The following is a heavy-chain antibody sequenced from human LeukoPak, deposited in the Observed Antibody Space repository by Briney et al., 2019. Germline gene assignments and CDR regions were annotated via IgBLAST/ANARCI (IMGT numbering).Heavy chain of an antibody. J-gene: IGHJ4*02. CDR1: GLTFSKYW. CDR3: ATKQWLAPPPDS. V-gene: IGHV3-74*01. Sequence: AGGSLRLSCAASGLTFSKYWMLWVRQAPGKGQESVSRINTDGTVTTYADSVKGRFTVSRDNADNTMFLQMNSVRDEDTAVYYCATKQWLAPPPDSWGQGTPVTVSS. D-gene: IGHD6-19*01. CDR2: INTDGTVT.